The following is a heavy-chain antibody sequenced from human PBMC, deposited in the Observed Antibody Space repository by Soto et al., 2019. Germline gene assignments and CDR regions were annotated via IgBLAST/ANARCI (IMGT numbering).Heavy chain of an antibody. CDR1: EFTFTDYY. Sequence: QVQLVESGGGLVKPGGSLRLSCEASEFTFTDYYISWIRQAPGKGLEWVSYISTSSAYTNNADSVKGRFTIFRDNAKNSVYLQMDSLRVEDTAVYYCARSPMTTVTVFDFWGQGTLVTVSS. CDR3: ARSPMTTVTVFDF. V-gene: IGHV3-11*05. J-gene: IGHJ4*02. CDR2: ISTSSAYT. D-gene: IGHD4-17*01.